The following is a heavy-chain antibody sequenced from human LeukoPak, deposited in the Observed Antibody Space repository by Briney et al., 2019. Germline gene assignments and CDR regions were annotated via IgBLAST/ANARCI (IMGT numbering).Heavy chain of an antibody. V-gene: IGHV4-30-4*01. J-gene: IGHJ4*02. CDR1: GGSISSGDYY. Sequence: SETLSLTCTVSGGSISSGDYYWTWIRQPPGKGLEWIGYIYYSGSTYYSPSLKSRATISVDTSKNEFSLRLRSVTAVGTAVYYCARGLGSSWYGDWGQGTLVTVSS. CDR2: IYYSGST. D-gene: IGHD6-13*01. CDR3: ARGLGSSWYGD.